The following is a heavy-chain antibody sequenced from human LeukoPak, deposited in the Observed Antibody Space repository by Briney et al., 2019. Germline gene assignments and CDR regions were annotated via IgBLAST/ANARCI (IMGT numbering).Heavy chain of an antibody. D-gene: IGHD1-26*01. CDR1: GFTFSSYA. V-gene: IGHV3-30*04. CDR3: ARAEVGATPNSSYYMDG. CDR2: ISYDGSNK. J-gene: IGHJ6*03. Sequence: PGGSLRLSCAASGFTFSSYAMHWVRQAPGKGLEWVAVISYDGSNKYYADSVKGRFTISRDNSKNTLYLQMNSLRAEDTAVYYCARAEVGATPNSSYYMDGWGKGTTVTVSS.